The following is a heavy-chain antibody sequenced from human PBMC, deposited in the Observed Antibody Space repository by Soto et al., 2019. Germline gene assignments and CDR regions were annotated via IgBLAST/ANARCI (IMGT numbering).Heavy chain of an antibody. Sequence: GGSLRLSCAASAFTFSRFAMHWVRQAPGKGLEWVAVISYDGSKKYYADSVKGRFTISRDNSKNTLYLQMNSLRAEDTAVYYCAKDSKFGEYSSSSPPYYYYGVDVWGQGTTVTVSS. CDR1: AFTFSRFA. V-gene: IGHV3-30*18. CDR3: AKDSKFGEYSSSSPPYYYYGVDV. D-gene: IGHD6-6*01. CDR2: ISYDGSKK. J-gene: IGHJ6*02.